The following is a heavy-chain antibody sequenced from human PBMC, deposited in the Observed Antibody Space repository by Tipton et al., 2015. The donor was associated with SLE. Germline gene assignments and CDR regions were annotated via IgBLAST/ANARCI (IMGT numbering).Heavy chain of an antibody. V-gene: IGHV4-38-2*01. CDR1: GYSISSGYY. D-gene: IGHD3-22*01. CDR2: INHSGST. J-gene: IGHJ3*02. Sequence: GLVKPSETLSLTCAVSGYSISSGYYWSWIRQPPGNGLEWIGEINHSGSTNYNPSLKSRVTISVDTSKNQFSLKLSSVTAADTAVYYCARPLITPSGYNDAFDIWGQGTMVTVSS. CDR3: ARPLITPSGYNDAFDI.